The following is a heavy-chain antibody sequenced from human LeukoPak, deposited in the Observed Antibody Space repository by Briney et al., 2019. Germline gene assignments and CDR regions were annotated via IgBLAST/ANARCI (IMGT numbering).Heavy chain of an antibody. CDR2: IYYSGST. Sequence: PSETLSLTCTVSGGSISSGGYYWSWIRQHPGKGLEWIGYIYYSGSTYYNPSLKSRVTISVDTSKNQFSLKLSSVTAADTAVYYCARVSHYYDGSGFSRCFDYWGQGTLVTVSS. CDR3: ARVSHYYDGSGFSRCFDY. D-gene: IGHD3-22*01. CDR1: GGSISSGGYY. J-gene: IGHJ4*02. V-gene: IGHV4-31*03.